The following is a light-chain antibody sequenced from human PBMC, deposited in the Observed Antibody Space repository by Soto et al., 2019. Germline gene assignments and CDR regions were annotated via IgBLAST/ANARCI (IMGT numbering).Light chain of an antibody. CDR3: SSFVGTSILVV. V-gene: IGLV2-14*01. Sequence: QSALTQPASVSGSPGQSITISCTGTSSDVGRFNYVSWYQQHPGNPPKLIIFDVTRRPSGVSNRFSGSKSGNAASLTISELQAEDEANYYCSSFVGTSILVVFGGGTQLTVL. J-gene: IGLJ2*01. CDR2: DVT. CDR1: SSDVGRFNY.